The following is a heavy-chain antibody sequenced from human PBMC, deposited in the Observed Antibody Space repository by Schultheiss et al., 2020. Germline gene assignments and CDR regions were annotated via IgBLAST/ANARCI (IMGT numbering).Heavy chain of an antibody. CDR1: GFAFSSYG. V-gene: IGHV3-30*03. CDR2: ISYDGSNK. D-gene: IGHD2-8*01. Sequence: GGSLRLSCAASGFAFSSYGMHWVRQAPGKGLEWVAVISYDGSNKYYADSVKGRFTISRDNSKNTLYLQMNSLRAEDTAVYYCARGLYPPQEFDPWGQGTLVTVSS. J-gene: IGHJ5*02. CDR3: ARGLYPPQEFDP.